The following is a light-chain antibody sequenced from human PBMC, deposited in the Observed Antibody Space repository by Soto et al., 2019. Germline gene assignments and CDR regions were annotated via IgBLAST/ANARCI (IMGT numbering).Light chain of an antibody. J-gene: IGKJ3*01. CDR3: QQYYNGTLT. Sequence: ETVMTQSPATLSASPGERATLSCRASQTVSSSLAWYQQKPGQAPRLLIYGASTRATGIPARFSGSGSGTEFTLTISSLQSEDFAVYYCQQYYNGTLTFGHGTKVDIK. V-gene: IGKV3-15*01. CDR2: GAS. CDR1: QTVSSS.